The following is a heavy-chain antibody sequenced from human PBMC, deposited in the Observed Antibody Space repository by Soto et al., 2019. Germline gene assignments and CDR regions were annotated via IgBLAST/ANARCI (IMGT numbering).Heavy chain of an antibody. V-gene: IGHV4-59*01. D-gene: IGHD3-3*01. CDR3: ARERYDFWSGSSAYVMDV. Sequence: PSETLSLTCTVSGGSISSYYWSWIRQPPGKGLEWIGYIYYSGSTNCNPSLKSRVTISVDTSKNQFSLKLSSVTAADTAVYYCARERYDFWSGSSAYVMDVWGKGTTVTVSS. CDR2: IYYSGST. CDR1: GGSISSYY. J-gene: IGHJ6*03.